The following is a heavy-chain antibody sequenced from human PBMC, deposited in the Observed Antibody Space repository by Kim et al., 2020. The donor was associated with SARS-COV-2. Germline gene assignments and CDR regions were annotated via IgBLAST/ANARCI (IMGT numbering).Heavy chain of an antibody. CDR3: TTSEYTTSGSYVPNISIGGENDAFGI. CDR1: GFTFSNAW. V-gene: IGHV3-15*01. Sequence: GGSLRLSCAASGFTFSNAWMSWVRQAPGKGLEWVGRIKSKTDGGTTDYAAPVKGRFTISRDDSKNTLYLQMNSLKTEDTAVYYCTTSEYTTSGSYVPNISIGGENDAFGIWGQGTMVTVSS. CDR2: IKSKTDGGTT. D-gene: IGHD1-26*01. J-gene: IGHJ3*02.